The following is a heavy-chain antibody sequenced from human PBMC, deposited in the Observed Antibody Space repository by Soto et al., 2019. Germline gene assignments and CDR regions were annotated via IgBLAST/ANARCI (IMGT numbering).Heavy chain of an antibody. CDR1: GGSISSGDYS. CDR3: ARGKRCIRYYGSGISEWLDP. Sequence: PSETLSLTCAVSGGSISSGDYSWSWIRQPPGKGLEWIGYMFHSGSACYNPSLTSRVTISVDRSKNQFSLKLTSLTAADTAGYYCARGKRCIRYYGSGISEWLDPWGQGNLVTVGS. D-gene: IGHD3-10*01. V-gene: IGHV4-30-2*01. J-gene: IGHJ5*02. CDR2: MFHSGSA.